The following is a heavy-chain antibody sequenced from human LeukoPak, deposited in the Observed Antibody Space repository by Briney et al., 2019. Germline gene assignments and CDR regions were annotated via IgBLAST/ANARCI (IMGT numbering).Heavy chain of an antibody. Sequence: SETLSLTCAVYGGSFSGYYWSWIRQPPGKGLEWIGEINHSGSTNYNPSLKSRVTISVDTSKNQFSLKLSSVTAADTAVYYCARGRGYSGYDAFDYWGQGTLVTVSS. V-gene: IGHV4-34*01. CDR1: GGSFSGYY. CDR2: INHSGST. J-gene: IGHJ4*02. CDR3: ARGRGYSGYDAFDY. D-gene: IGHD5-12*01.